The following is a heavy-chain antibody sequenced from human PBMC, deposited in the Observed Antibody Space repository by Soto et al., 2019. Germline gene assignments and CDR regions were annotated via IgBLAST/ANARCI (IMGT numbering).Heavy chain of an antibody. J-gene: IGHJ5*02. D-gene: IGHD5-12*01. CDR3: VRLVDIEATIGWFDP. CDR1: GYSISSGYF. CDR2: IYLDGTT. Sequence: QVQLQESGPGLLKPSETLSLTCVVSGYSISSGYFWAWIRQPPGEGLEWIGKIYLDGTTSYNPSLNGRVSFSVDTSKNQFSLKLTSVIAADTAVYYCVRLVDIEATIGWFDPWGQGTLVTVSS. V-gene: IGHV4-38-2*01.